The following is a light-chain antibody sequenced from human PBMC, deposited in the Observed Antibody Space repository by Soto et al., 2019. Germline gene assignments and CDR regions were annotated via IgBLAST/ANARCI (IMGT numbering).Light chain of an antibody. Sequence: DIPMTQYPSTLSASVGDRVTITCRASQSISSWLAWYQQRPGKAPKLLIYKGSSLESGDPSRFRGNGSGAECPVTISSLQPDDFSTYYCQQYRIFSLTFGGGTKVEIK. V-gene: IGKV1-5*03. J-gene: IGKJ4*02. CDR2: KGS. CDR1: QSISSW. CDR3: QQYRIFSLT.